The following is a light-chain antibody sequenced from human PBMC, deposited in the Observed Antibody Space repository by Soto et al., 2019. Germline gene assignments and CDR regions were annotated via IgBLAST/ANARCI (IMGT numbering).Light chain of an antibody. Sequence: ELVLTQSPATLSLSPGDTATLSCRATQSVSSGYLAWYQQKPGQAPRHLISGASSRATGIPDRFSGIGSGADFTLTITRLEPEDFAVYYCQHYGSSTRTFGQGTKVEIK. J-gene: IGKJ1*01. CDR3: QHYGSSTRT. V-gene: IGKV3-20*01. CDR1: QSVSSGY. CDR2: GAS.